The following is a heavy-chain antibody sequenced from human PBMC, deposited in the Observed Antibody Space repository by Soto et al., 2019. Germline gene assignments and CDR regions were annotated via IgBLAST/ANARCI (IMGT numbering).Heavy chain of an antibody. CDR3: AKILSTVTTYYYGMDV. D-gene: IGHD4-17*01. J-gene: IGHJ6*02. Sequence: PGGSLRLSCAASGFSFSTYPITWVRQAPGKRLEGVSSISVSGGDTYYIDSVKGRFTISRDNSKNTVYLQMNSLRAEDTAVYYCAKILSTVTTYYYGMDVWGQGTTVTV. CDR1: GFSFSTYP. CDR2: ISVSGGDT. V-gene: IGHV3-23*01.